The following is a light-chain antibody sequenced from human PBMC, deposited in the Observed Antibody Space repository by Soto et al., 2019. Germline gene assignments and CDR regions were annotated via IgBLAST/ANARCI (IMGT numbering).Light chain of an antibody. CDR3: QHYNSRT. J-gene: IGKJ1*01. V-gene: IGKV1-5*03. CDR1: QSISSW. CDR2: KAS. Sequence: DIQMTQSPSTLSASVGDRVTITCRASQSISSWLAWYQQKPGKAPNLLIYKASRLESAVPSSFSGSGSGTEFTLTISSLQPDDFATYYCQHYNSRTFGLGTKVAIK.